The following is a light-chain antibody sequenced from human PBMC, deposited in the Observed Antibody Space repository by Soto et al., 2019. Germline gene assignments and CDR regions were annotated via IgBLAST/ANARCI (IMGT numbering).Light chain of an antibody. Sequence: QSALTQPASVSASPGQSITISCTGTSSDIGRYNYVSWYRQYPGKAPKLILYDVSKRPSGVADRFAGSKSGNTASLTISGLQPEDEADYYCSSYKSSSTYLFGTGTKLTVL. CDR1: SSDIGRYNY. V-gene: IGLV2-14*03. CDR3: SSYKSSSTYL. CDR2: DVS. J-gene: IGLJ1*01.